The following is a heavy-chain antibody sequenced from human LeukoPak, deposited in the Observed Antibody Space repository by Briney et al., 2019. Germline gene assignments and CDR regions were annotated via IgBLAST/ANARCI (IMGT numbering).Heavy chain of an antibody. Sequence: GASVKVSCKASGYTFTSYYMHWVRQAPGQGLEWMGKINPSGGSTSYAQKFQGRVTMTRDTSTSTVYMELSSLRSEDTAVYYCVRDHAGKFDFWGQGTLVTVSS. V-gene: IGHV1-46*01. J-gene: IGHJ4*02. CDR2: INPSGGST. CDR1: GYTFTSYY. D-gene: IGHD1-26*01. CDR3: VRDHAGKFDF.